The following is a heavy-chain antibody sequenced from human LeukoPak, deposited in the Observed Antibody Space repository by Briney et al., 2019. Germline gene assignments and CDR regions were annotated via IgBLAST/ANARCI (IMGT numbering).Heavy chain of an antibody. Sequence: GGSLRLSCAASGFSFCSYGMSWVRQAPGKGLEWVSAVSGSGDYTYYADSVKGRFTISRDNSKNTLYLQMNSLRAEDTAVYYCAPGRGDTQWFWQDYWGQGTLVTVSS. D-gene: IGHD3-22*01. CDR1: GFSFCSYG. V-gene: IGHV3-23*01. CDR3: APGRGDTQWFWQDY. CDR2: VSGSGDYT. J-gene: IGHJ4*02.